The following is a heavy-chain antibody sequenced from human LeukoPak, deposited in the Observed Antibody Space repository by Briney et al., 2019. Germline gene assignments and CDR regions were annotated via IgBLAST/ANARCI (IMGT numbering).Heavy chain of an antibody. CDR1: GYTFTSYD. CDR3: ARTEWFGELWEDY. J-gene: IGHJ4*02. V-gene: IGHV1-8*01. Sequence: GASVKVSCKASGYTFTSYDINWVRQATGQGLEWMGWMNPNSGNTGYAQKFQGRVTMTRNTSISTAYMELSSLRSDDTAVYYCARTEWFGELWEDYWGQGTLVTVSS. CDR2: MNPNSGNT. D-gene: IGHD3-10*01.